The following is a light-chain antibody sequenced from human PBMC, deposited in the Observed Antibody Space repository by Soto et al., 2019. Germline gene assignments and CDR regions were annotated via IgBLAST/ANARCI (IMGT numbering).Light chain of an antibody. V-gene: IGLV2-14*01. CDR1: SSDVGAYNY. Sequence: QSALTQPASVSGPPGQSITISCTGTSSDVGAYNYVSWYQHHPGKAPRLGIYDVTNRPSGISDRFSGSKSGNTASLTISGLLAEDEADYYCTSYTSTSTYVFGTGTKVTVL. CDR2: DVT. J-gene: IGLJ1*01. CDR3: TSYTSTSTYV.